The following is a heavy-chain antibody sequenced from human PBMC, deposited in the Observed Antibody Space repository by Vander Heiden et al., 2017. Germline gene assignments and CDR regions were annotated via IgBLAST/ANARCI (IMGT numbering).Heavy chain of an antibody. CDR3: AKCGVYDSSVDY. Sequence: EVQLLESGGGLVQPGGSLRLSCAASGFTFSSYAMSWVRQAPGKGLEWVSAISGSGGSTYYADSVKGRFTISRDNSKNTLYLQMKSLRAEDTAVYYCAKCGVYDSSVDYWGQGTLVTVSS. J-gene: IGHJ4*02. CDR2: ISGSGGST. V-gene: IGHV3-23*01. D-gene: IGHD3-22*01. CDR1: GFTFSSYA.